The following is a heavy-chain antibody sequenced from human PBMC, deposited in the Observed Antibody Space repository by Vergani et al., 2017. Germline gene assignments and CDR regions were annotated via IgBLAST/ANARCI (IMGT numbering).Heavy chain of an antibody. V-gene: IGHV4-39*07. CDR2: IYYSGST. Sequence: QLQLQESGPGLVKPSETLSLTCTVSGGSISSSSYYWGWIRQPPGKGLEWIGSIYYSGSTNYNPSLKSRVTISVDTSKNQFSLKLSSVTAADTAVYYCARAGSSSWYYDAFDIWGQGTMVTVSS. CDR1: GGSISSSSYY. D-gene: IGHD6-13*01. J-gene: IGHJ3*02. CDR3: ARAGSSSWYYDAFDI.